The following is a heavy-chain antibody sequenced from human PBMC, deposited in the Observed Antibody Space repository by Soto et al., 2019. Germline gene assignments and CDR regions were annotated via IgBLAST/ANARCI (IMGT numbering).Heavy chain of an antibody. CDR3: ARDDRYCSGGSCYL. J-gene: IGHJ5*02. CDR1: GGSVSSGSYY. V-gene: IGHV4-61*01. D-gene: IGHD2-15*01. Sequence: SETLSLTCTVSGGSVSSGSYYWSWIRQPPGKGLEWIGYIYYSGSTNYNPSLKSRVTISVDTSKNQFSLKLSSVTAADTAVYYCARDDRYCSGGSCYLWGQGTLVTVPQ. CDR2: IYYSGST.